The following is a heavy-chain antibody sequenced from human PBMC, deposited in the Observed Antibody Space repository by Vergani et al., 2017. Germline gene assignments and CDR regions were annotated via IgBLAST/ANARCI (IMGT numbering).Heavy chain of an antibody. CDR3: ARENSGYCSSTSCYKKVLRWFDP. J-gene: IGHJ5*02. CDR2: IYYSGST. D-gene: IGHD2-2*02. CDR1: GGSISIFCYY. V-gene: IGHV4-31*03. Sequence: QVQLQESGPGLVKPSQTLSLTCTVSGGSISIFCYYWSWIRQHPGNFLEWIGYIYYSGSTYYNPSLKSRVTISVDTSKNQFSLKLSSVTAADTAVYYCARENSGYCSSTSCYKKVLRWFDPWGQGTLVTVSS.